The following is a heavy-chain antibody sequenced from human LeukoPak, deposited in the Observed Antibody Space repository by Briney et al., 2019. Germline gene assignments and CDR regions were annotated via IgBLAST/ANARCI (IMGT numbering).Heavy chain of an antibody. CDR1: GGSFSGYY. CDR2: INHSGST. J-gene: IGHJ4*02. V-gene: IGHV4-34*01. CDR3: ARPKWLALFDY. Sequence: SETLSLTCAVYGGSFSGYYWSWIRQPPGKGLEWIGEINHSGSTNYNPSLKSRVTISVDTSKNQFSLKLSSVTAADTAVYYCARPKWLALFDYWGQGTLVTVSS. D-gene: IGHD6-19*01.